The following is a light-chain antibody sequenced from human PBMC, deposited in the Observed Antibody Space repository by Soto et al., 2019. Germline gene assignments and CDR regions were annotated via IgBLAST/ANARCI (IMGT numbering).Light chain of an antibody. CDR1: HSVSSSY. CDR2: GAS. J-gene: IGKJ5*01. CDR3: QQYWSSFP. V-gene: IGKV3-20*01. Sequence: ENVVTQSPGTPSLSPGGKTTPSLRGSHSVSSSYLAWYQQKPGQAPRLLIYGASSRATDIPDRFSGSGSGTDFTLTISRLEPDDFAVYYCQQYWSSFPFCQGPRLEIK.